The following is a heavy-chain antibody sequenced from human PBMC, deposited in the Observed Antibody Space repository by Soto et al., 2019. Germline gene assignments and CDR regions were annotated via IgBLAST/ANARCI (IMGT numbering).Heavy chain of an antibody. D-gene: IGHD5-18*01. CDR2: IIPVFGTG. Sequence: VKVSCKASGGTFSSYAISWVRQAPGQGLEWMGGIIPVFGTGIYAQKFQGRVTITADKSTNTAYMELSSLRSEDTAVYFCARVGGTGGYTYGLDYWGQGTLVTVPQ. CDR3: ARVGGTGGYTYGLDY. J-gene: IGHJ4*02. V-gene: IGHV1-69*13. CDR1: GGTFSSYA.